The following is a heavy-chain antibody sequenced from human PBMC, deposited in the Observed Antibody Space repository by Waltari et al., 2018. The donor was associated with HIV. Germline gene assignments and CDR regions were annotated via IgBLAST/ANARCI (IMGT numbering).Heavy chain of an antibody. V-gene: IGHV3-74*01. Sequence: EVQLVESGGGFVQPGGSLRLSCPASGFTLSSYWMHCVRQAPGKGLVWFSRINGDWSTTSYADSVKGRFTISRDNAKNTLYLQMNSLRAEDTAVYYCARIAYDSSGYGWFDPWGQGTLVTVSS. CDR1: GFTLSSYW. J-gene: IGHJ5*02. CDR2: INGDWSTT. CDR3: ARIAYDSSGYGWFDP. D-gene: IGHD3-22*01.